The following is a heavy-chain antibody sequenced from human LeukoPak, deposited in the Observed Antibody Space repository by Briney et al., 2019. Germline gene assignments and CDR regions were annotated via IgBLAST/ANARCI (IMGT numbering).Heavy chain of an antibody. V-gene: IGHV3-7*01. CDR3: SCLASAMVSSPFDY. D-gene: IGHD5-18*01. CDR1: GFTFSSYW. J-gene: IGHJ4*02. Sequence: QAGGSLRLSCAASGFTFSSYWMSWVRQAPGKGLEWVANIKQDGSEKYYVDSVKGRFTISRDNAKNSLYLQMNSLRAEDTAVYYCSCLASAMVSSPFDYWGQGTLVTVSS. CDR2: IKQDGSEK.